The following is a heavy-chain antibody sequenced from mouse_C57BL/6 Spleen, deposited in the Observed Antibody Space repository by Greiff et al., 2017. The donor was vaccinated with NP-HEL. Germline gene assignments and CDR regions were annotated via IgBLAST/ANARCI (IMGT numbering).Heavy chain of an antibody. V-gene: IGHV3-3*01. Sequence: EVKLVESGPSLVRPSQTLSLTCTVTGFSINSDCYWIWIRQFPGNKLEYIGYTFYSGITYYNPSLESRTYITRDTSKNQFSLKLSSVTTEDTATYYCARGYGSSWGDYAMDYWGQGTSVTVSS. CDR2: TFYSGIT. J-gene: IGHJ4*01. CDR3: ARGYGSSWGDYAMDY. D-gene: IGHD1-1*01. CDR1: GFSINSDCY.